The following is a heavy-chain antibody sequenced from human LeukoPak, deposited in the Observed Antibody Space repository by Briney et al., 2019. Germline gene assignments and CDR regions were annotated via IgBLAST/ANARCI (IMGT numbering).Heavy chain of an antibody. CDR1: GFTFSSYP. CDR2: ISSDGGGK. CDR3: ARETRGAMAPCFDY. Sequence: GGSLRLSCAASGFTFSSYPMYWVRQAPGVGLEWVAVISSDGGGKYYADSVKGRFTISRDNAKNSLYLQMNSLRAEDTAVYYCARETRGAMAPCFDYWGQGTLVTVSS. J-gene: IGHJ4*02. V-gene: IGHV3-30*03. D-gene: IGHD3-10*01.